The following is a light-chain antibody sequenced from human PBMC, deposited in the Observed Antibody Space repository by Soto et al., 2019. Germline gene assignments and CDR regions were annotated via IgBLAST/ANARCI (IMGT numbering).Light chain of an antibody. CDR2: GAS. CDR1: QSISSNY. CDR3: QQYGSSRWT. Sequence: EIVLTQSPGTLSSSPGERATLSCRASQSISSNYLAWYQQKPGQAPRLLIYGASSRATDIPDRFSGSGSGTDFTLTISRLEPEDFAVYYCQQYGSSRWTFGQGTKVEV. J-gene: IGKJ1*01. V-gene: IGKV3-20*01.